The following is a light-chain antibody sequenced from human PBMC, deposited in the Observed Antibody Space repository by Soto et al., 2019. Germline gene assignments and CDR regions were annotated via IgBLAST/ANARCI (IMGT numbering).Light chain of an antibody. J-gene: IGKJ2*01. CDR2: GAS. CDR1: QSVRSD. CDR3: QNYNNWPFT. V-gene: IGKV3-15*01. Sequence: DIVMTQSPATLSVSPGERATLSCRASQSVRSDLAWYQQKPGQAPRLLINGASTRASGIPARFSGSGFGTEFTLTISSLQPEDFAVYYCQNYNNWPFTFGQGTKLEIK.